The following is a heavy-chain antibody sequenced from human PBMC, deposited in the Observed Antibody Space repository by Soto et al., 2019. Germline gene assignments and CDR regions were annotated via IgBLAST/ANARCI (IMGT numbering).Heavy chain of an antibody. J-gene: IGHJ6*03. Sequence: SETLSLTCTVSGGSISSYYWSWIRQPPGKGLEWIGYIYYSGSTNYNPSLKSRVTISVDTSKNQFSLKLSSVTAADTAVYYCARILGGDFWSGSLYYYYYYMDVWGKGTTVTVSS. D-gene: IGHD3-3*01. CDR1: GGSISSYY. CDR3: ARILGGDFWSGSLYYYYYYMDV. V-gene: IGHV4-59*01. CDR2: IYYSGST.